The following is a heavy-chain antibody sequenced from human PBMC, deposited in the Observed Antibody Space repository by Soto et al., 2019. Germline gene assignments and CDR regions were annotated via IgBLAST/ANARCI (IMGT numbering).Heavy chain of an antibody. CDR3: ARDTPPTDY. CDR2: ISAYNTNT. J-gene: IGHJ4*02. V-gene: IGHV1-18*01. Sequence: QVQLVQSGAEVKKPGASVKVSCKTSGYTFTSYHISWVRQAPGQGLEWMGWISAYNTNTNYAQKFQGRVTMTTDTLXXXXXXXXXXXRXDDXAVXYCARDTPPTDYWGQGTLVTVSS. CDR1: GYTFTSYH.